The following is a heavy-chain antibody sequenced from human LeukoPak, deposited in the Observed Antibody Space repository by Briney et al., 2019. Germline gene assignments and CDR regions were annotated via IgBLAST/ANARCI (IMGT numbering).Heavy chain of an antibody. Sequence: GGSLRLSCAASGFTFSSYAMHWVRQAPGKGLEWVAVISYDGSNKYYTDSVKGRFTISRDNSKNTLYLQMNSLRAEDTAVYYCARGGYCSSTSCYLNWFDPWGQGTLVTVSS. J-gene: IGHJ5*02. V-gene: IGHV3-30-3*01. CDR3: ARGGYCSSTSCYLNWFDP. D-gene: IGHD2-2*01. CDR2: ISYDGSNK. CDR1: GFTFSSYA.